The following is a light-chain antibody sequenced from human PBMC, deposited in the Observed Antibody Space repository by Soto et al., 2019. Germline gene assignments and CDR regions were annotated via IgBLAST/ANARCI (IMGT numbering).Light chain of an antibody. CDR1: QSISKW. CDR2: DAS. Sequence: DIHITPSPSTLSASVGDRVTITCRASQSISKWLARYQQKPGKAPKLLIYDASILESGVPSRFSGIGSGTDFTLTISSLQPDDFATYYCQQYNSYSSTFGQGTKVDIK. CDR3: QQYNSYSST. V-gene: IGKV1-5*01. J-gene: IGKJ1*01.